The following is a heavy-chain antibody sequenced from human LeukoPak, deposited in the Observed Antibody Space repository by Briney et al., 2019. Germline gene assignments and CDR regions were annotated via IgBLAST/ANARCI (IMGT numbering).Heavy chain of an antibody. Sequence: GGSLGLSCAASGFTVSSNYMSWVRQAPGKGLEWVSVIYSGGSTYYADSVKGRFTISRDNSMNTLYLQMNSLRAEDTAVYYCARIRYGYNSNAFDYWGQGTLVTVSS. D-gene: IGHD5-24*01. J-gene: IGHJ4*02. CDR1: GFTVSSNY. CDR2: IYSGGST. V-gene: IGHV3-53*01. CDR3: ARIRYGYNSNAFDY.